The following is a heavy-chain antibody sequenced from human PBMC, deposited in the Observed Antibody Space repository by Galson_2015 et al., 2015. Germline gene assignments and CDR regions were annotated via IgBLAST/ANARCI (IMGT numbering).Heavy chain of an antibody. V-gene: IGHV5-51*01. Sequence: QSGAEVKKPGESLKISCKGSGYSFSSYWIGWVRQMPGKGLECVGIIFPRDSDTRYSPSFQGQVTISADKSISTAYLQWNSLKATDTAMYYCARLGYGSTWYEGDFDYWGQGTLVTVSS. CDR3: ARLGYGSTWYEGDFDY. J-gene: IGHJ4*02. CDR1: GYSFSSYW. CDR2: IFPRDSDT. D-gene: IGHD6-13*01.